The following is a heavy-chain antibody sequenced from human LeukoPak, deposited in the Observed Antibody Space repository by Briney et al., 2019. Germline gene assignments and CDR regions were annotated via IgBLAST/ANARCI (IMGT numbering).Heavy chain of an antibody. CDR2: ISGSGGST. D-gene: IGHD4-17*01. J-gene: IGHJ6*02. CDR3: ARDTVTTFRFRDYYYYGMDV. CDR1: GFTFSSYA. V-gene: IGHV3-23*01. Sequence: GGSLRLSCAASGFTFSSYAMSWVRQAPGKGLEWVSAISGSGGSTYYADSVKGRLTISRDNSENTLYLQMNSLRAEDTAVYYCARDTVTTFRFRDYYYYGMDVWGQGTTVTVSS.